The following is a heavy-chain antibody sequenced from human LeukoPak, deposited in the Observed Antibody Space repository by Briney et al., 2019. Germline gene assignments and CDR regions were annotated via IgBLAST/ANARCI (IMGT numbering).Heavy chain of an antibody. D-gene: IGHD3-16*01. J-gene: IGHJ4*02. CDR3: ERPRMEGGLDGY. CDR2: INPNSGGT. CDR1: GYTFTGYY. V-gene: IGHV1-2*02. Sequence: ASVKVSCKASGYTFTGYYMHWVRQAPGQGLEWMGWINPNSGGTNYAQKFQGRVTMTGDTSISTAYMELSRLRSDDTAVYYCERPRMEGGLDGYWGQGTLVTVSS.